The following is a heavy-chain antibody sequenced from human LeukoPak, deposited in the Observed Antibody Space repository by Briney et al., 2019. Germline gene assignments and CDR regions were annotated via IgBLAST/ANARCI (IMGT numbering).Heavy chain of an antibody. Sequence: ASVKVSCKASGYTFTSYYMHWVRQAPGQGLEWMGIINPSGGSTSYAQRFQGRVTMTRDMSTSTVYMELSSLRSGDTAVYYCIGRGLGGIDYWGQGTLVTVSS. D-gene: IGHD6-6*01. J-gene: IGHJ4*02. CDR2: INPSGGST. CDR3: IGRGLGGIDY. CDR1: GYTFTSYY. V-gene: IGHV1-46*01.